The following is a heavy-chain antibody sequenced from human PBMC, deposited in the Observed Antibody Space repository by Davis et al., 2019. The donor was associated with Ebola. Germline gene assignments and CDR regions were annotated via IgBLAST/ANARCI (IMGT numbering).Heavy chain of an antibody. CDR2: VKQVGSAN. Sequence: GRLLRSPCPLPALTSRRPRLSCVCHASAQGREWVANVKQVGSANYYMDSVKGRFSISRDNAKNSLYLQLNSLRAEDTAVYYCAPHRSSVDYWGQGTLGTVSS. CDR1: ALTSRRPR. J-gene: IGHJ4*02. CDR3: APHRSSVDY. V-gene: IGHV3-7*03. D-gene: IGHD6-6*01.